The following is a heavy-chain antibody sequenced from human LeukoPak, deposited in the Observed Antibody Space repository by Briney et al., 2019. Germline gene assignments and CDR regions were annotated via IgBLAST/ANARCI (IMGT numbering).Heavy chain of an antibody. Sequence: RGSLRLSCAASGFTFSINAMSWVRQAPGKRLEWVSAITDSGGSTYYADSVKGRFTISRDNSKNTLYLQMNSLRAEDTAVYYCAKEVEGTYRAVAGTGGDYWGQGTLVTVSS. D-gene: IGHD6-19*01. CDR2: ITDSGGST. V-gene: IGHV3-23*01. J-gene: IGHJ4*02. CDR1: GFTFSINA. CDR3: AKEVEGTYRAVAGTGGDY.